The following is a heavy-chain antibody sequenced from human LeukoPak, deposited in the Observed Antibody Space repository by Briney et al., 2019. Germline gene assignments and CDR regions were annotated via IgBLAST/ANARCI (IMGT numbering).Heavy chain of an antibody. CDR1: GGTFSSYS. D-gene: IGHD6-13*01. V-gene: IGHV1-69*01. J-gene: IGHJ5*01. CDR3: ARGLLAAGLCPSWFDS. CDR2: IIPIFGTA. Sequence: SVKVSCKASGGTFSSYSINWVRQAPGQGLEWMGGIIPIFGTANYAQTLQGRVTITADESTSTAYMALSSLRSEDTAVYNWARGLLAAGLCPSWFDSWGQGTLVTVSS.